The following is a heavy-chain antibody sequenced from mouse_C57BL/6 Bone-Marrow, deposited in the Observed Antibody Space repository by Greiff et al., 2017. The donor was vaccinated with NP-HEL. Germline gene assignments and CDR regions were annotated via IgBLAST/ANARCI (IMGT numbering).Heavy chain of an antibody. Sequence: EVKLQQSGAELVRPGASVKLSCTASGFNIKDDYMHWVKQRPEQGLAWIGWIDPENGDTEYASKFQGKATITADTSSNTAYLQLSSLTSEDTAVYYCTTWEIEGSSYDYWGQGTLVTVSA. D-gene: IGHD1-1*01. CDR2: IDPENGDT. J-gene: IGHJ3*01. CDR3: TTWEIEGSSYDY. CDR1: GFNIKDDY. V-gene: IGHV14-4*01.